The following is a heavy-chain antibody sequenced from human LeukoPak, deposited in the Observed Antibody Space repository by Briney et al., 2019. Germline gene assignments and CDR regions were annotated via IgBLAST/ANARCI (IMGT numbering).Heavy chain of an antibody. V-gene: IGHV4-59*01. CDR2: IYYSGYT. CDR1: GGSLSSYY. D-gene: IGHD3-16*01. CDR3: ARETSQKGAHYMDA. J-gene: IGHJ6*03. Sequence: SETLSFTCTVSGGSLSSYYWSWIRQPPGKGLKWIGNIYYSGYTTYSPSLRSRVTISVDTSKNQFSLKLSSVTAADTTVYYCARETSQKGAHYMDAWGKGTTITISS.